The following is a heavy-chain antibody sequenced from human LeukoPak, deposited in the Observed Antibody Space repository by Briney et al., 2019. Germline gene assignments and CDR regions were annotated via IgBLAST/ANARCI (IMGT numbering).Heavy chain of an antibody. CDR3: AKDRRYSYGLIDY. V-gene: IGHV3-30*02. CDR2: IRYDGGNK. Sequence: GGSLRLSCAASGFTFSSYAMHWVRQAPGKGLEWVALIRYDGGNKYYADSVRGRFTISRDNSKNTLYLQMNSLRAEDTAVYYCAKDRRYSYGLIDYWDQGTLLTVSS. D-gene: IGHD5-18*01. CDR1: GFTFSSYA. J-gene: IGHJ4*02.